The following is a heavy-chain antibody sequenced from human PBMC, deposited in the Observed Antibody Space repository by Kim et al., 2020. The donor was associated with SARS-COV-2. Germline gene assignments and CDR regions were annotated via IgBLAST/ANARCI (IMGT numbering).Heavy chain of an antibody. J-gene: IGHJ4*01. V-gene: IGHV4-39*01. Sequence: SETLSLTCTVSGGSISSSSYYWGWIRQPPGKGLEWIGSIYYSGSTYYNPSLKSRVTISVDTSKNQFSLKLSSVTAADTAVYYCARHWRAWLLLKPYYFD. CDR2: IYYSGST. D-gene: IGHD3-22*01. CDR3: ARHWRAWLLLKPYYFD. CDR1: GGSISSSSYY.